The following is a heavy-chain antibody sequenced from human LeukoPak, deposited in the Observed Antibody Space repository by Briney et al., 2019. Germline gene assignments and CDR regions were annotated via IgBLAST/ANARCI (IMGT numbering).Heavy chain of an antibody. Sequence: GGSLRLSCSASGFIFSPYAMHWVRQAPGKGPEWVANMNKDGSEKYYVDSVKGRFTISRDTAKNSLYLQMNNLRVEDTALYYCARNNDMDVWGQGTTVDVSS. V-gene: IGHV3-7*03. CDR3: ARNNDMDV. CDR2: MNKDGSEK. J-gene: IGHJ6*02. D-gene: IGHD1/OR15-1a*01. CDR1: GFIFSPYA.